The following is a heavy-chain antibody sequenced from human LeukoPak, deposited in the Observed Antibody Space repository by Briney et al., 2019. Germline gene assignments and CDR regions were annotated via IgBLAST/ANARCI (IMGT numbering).Heavy chain of an antibody. CDR1: GGSISSSSYY. CDR2: IYYSGST. CDR3: ARHNPGSFDY. Sequence: SETLSLTCTVSGGSISSSSYYWGWIRQPPGKGLEWIGSIYYSGSTYYNPSLKSRVTISVDTSKNQFSLELSSVTAADTAVYYCARHNPGSFDYWGQGTLVTVSS. J-gene: IGHJ4*02. V-gene: IGHV4-39*01.